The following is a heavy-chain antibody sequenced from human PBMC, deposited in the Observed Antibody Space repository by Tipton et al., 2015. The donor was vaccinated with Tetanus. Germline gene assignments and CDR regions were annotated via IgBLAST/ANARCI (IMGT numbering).Heavy chain of an antibody. CDR1: GFIFSSYS. CDR3: VSGSALDY. V-gene: IGHV3-21*01. D-gene: IGHD6-25*01. Sequence: EVSGFIFSSYSMNWVRQAPGKGLEWVSSISSGSTYIYYADSVKGRFTISRDNARNSLFLEMNSLRADDTAVYYCVSGSALDYWGQGTLIAVSS. CDR2: ISSGSTYI. J-gene: IGHJ4*02.